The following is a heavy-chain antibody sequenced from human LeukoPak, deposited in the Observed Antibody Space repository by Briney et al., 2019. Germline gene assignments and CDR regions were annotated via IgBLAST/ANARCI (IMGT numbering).Heavy chain of an antibody. CDR3: ARSVVIGTPNFDY. CDR2: INPNSGGT. CDR1: GYTFTSYY. J-gene: IGHJ4*02. D-gene: IGHD3-22*01. Sequence: GASVKVSCKASGYTFTSYYMHWVRQAPGQGLEWMGWINPNSGGTNYAQKFQGRVTMTRDTSISTAYMELSRLRSDDTAVYYCARSVVIGTPNFDYWGQGTLVTVSS. V-gene: IGHV1-2*02.